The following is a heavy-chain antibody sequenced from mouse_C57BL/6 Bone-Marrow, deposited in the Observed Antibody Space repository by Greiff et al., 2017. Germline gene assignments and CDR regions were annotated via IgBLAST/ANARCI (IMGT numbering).Heavy chain of an antibody. Sequence: VQLQQSGAELVRPGASVKLSCTASGFNIKDDYMHWVKQRPEQGLEWIGWIDPENGDTESASKFQGTATITADTSSNTAYLQLSSLTSEDTAVYYCTTDGNYDYWGQGTTLTVSS. CDR1: GFNIKDDY. J-gene: IGHJ2*01. CDR3: TTDGNYDY. D-gene: IGHD2-1*01. CDR2: IDPENGDT. V-gene: IGHV14-4*01.